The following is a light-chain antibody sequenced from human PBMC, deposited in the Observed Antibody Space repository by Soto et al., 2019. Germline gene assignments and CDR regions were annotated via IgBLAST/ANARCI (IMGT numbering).Light chain of an antibody. J-gene: IGKJ2*03. CDR2: KVS. V-gene: IGKV2-30*01. CDR1: QSPLYSDGNTY. Sequence: DVVMTQSPLSLPVTLGQPASISCRSSQSPLYSDGNTYLSWFHQRPGQSPRRLIYKVSHRDSGVPDTFSGSGSGTDFTLQINRVEAEDLGVYYCMQGTYLPYSFGQGTKLEIK. CDR3: MQGTYLPYS.